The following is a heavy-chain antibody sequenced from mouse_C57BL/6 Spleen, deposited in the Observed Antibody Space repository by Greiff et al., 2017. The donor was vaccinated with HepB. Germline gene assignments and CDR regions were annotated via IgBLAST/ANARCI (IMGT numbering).Heavy chain of an antibody. CDR1: GFSFSSYA. V-gene: IGHV5-4*03. CDR2: ISDGGSYT. Sequence: EVNVVESGGGLVKPGGSLKLSCAASGFSFSSYAMSWVRQTPEKRLEWVATISDGGSYTYYPDNVKGRFTISRDNAKNNLYLQMSHLKSEDTAMYYCARHYGSSYEGMDYWGQGTSVTVSS. D-gene: IGHD1-1*01. CDR3: ARHYGSSYEGMDY. J-gene: IGHJ4*01.